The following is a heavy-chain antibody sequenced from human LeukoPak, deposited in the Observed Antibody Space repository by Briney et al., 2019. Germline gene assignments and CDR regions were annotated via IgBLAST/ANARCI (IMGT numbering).Heavy chain of an antibody. CDR3: ARDSRGGWSGYFDL. CDR1: GFIFRNYG. J-gene: IGHJ4*02. Sequence: GGSLRLSCAASGFIFRNYGMYWVRQAPGKGLERVAVIWHDGSAEFYADSVKGRFSISRDDSKNTVYLQMNSLRVEDTALYYCARDSRGGWSGYFDLWGQGIVVTVSS. CDR2: IWHDGSAE. D-gene: IGHD6-19*01. V-gene: IGHV3-33*07.